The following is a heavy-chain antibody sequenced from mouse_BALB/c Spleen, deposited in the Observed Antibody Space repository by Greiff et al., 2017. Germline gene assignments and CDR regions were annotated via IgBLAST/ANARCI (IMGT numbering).Heavy chain of an antibody. J-gene: IGHJ2*01. D-gene: IGHD4-1*01. Sequence: QVQLQQSGPGLEQPSQSLSITCTVSGFSLTSYGVHWVRQSPGKGLEWLGVIWSGGSTDYNAAFISRLSISKDNSKSQVFFKMNSLQANDTAIYYCAKRGANWDYFDYWGQGTTLTVSS. CDR2: IWSGGST. V-gene: IGHV2-2*02. CDR1: GFSLTSYG. CDR3: AKRGANWDYFDY.